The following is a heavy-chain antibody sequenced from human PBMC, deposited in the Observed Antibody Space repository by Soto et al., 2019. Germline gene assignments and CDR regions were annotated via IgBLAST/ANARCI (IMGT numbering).Heavy chain of an antibody. J-gene: IGHJ4*02. CDR1: GLGFSDPY. V-gene: IGHV3-11*01. CDR2: ISSSGSTI. D-gene: IGHD4-17*01. CDR3: ARGGASVTTPFDY. Sequence: QAQLVESGGGLVQPGGSLRLSCVVSGLGFSDPYMGWIRQAPGKGLEWVSSISSSGSTIYYSDSVKGRFIISRDNAKKSLFLQMNSLRADDTAFYYCARGGASVTTPFDYWGLGTLVTVSS.